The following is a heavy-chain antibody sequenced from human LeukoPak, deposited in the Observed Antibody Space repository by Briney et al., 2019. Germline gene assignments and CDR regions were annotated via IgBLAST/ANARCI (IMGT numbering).Heavy chain of an antibody. Sequence: SVKVSCKASGGTFSSYAISWVRQAPGQGLEWMGRIIPIFGVANYAQKFQGRVTITADKSTSTAYMELSSLRSEDTAVYHCARPKNYYYDSSGYSFDYWGQGTLVTVSS. V-gene: IGHV1-69*04. CDR3: ARPKNYYYDSSGYSFDY. D-gene: IGHD3-22*01. CDR2: IIPIFGVA. CDR1: GGTFSSYA. J-gene: IGHJ4*02.